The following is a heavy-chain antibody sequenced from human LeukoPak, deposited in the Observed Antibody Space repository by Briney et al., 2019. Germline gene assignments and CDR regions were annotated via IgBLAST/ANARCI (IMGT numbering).Heavy chain of an antibody. Sequence: ASVKVSCKASGYTFTSYGISWVRQAPGKGLEWMEWISAYNGNTNYAQKLQGRVTMTTDTSTSTAYMELRSLRSDDTAVYYCARGEDYGSGSYGFDYWGQGTLVTVSS. J-gene: IGHJ4*02. CDR1: GYTFTSYG. D-gene: IGHD3-10*01. CDR2: ISAYNGNT. CDR3: ARGEDYGSGSYGFDY. V-gene: IGHV1-18*04.